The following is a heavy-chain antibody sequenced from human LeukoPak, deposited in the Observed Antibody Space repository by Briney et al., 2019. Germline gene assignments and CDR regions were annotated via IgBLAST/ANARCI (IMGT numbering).Heavy chain of an antibody. CDR3: ARGGYSRGSFDY. Sequence: PGGSLRLSCAASGFTFSSYEMNWVRQAPGKGLEWLSYISSSGSTKYYADSVKGRFTISRDNAKNSLYLQMNSLRAEDTAVYYCARGGYSRGSFDYWGQGTLVTVSS. CDR2: ISSSGSTK. CDR1: GFTFSSYE. D-gene: IGHD2-21*01. V-gene: IGHV3-48*03. J-gene: IGHJ4*02.